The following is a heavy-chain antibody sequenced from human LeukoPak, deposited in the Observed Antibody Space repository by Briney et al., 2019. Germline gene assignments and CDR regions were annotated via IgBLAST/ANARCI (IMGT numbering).Heavy chain of an antibody. CDR1: GFTFSSYA. D-gene: IGHD4-23*01. CDR3: ARDRTVVTLYYFDY. J-gene: IGHJ4*02. Sequence: GRSLRLSCAASGFTFSSYAMHWVRQAPGKGLEWVAVISYDGSNKYYADSVKGRFTISRDNSKNTLYLQMNSLRAEDTAVYYCARDRTVVTLYYFDYWGQGTLVTVSS. V-gene: IGHV3-30-3*01. CDR2: ISYDGSNK.